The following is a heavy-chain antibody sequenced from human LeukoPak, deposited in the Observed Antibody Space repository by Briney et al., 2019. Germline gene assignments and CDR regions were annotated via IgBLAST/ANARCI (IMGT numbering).Heavy chain of an antibody. CDR3: ARDPPYYYDSSGPANY. CDR2: ISSSGSTI. CDR1: GFTFSSYA. J-gene: IGHJ4*02. Sequence: GGSLRLSCTASGFTFSSYAIHWVRQAPGKGLEWVSYISSSGSTIYYADSVKGRFTISRDNAKNSLYLQMNSLRAEDTAVYYCARDPPYYYDSSGPANYWGQGTLVTVSS. D-gene: IGHD3-22*01. V-gene: IGHV3-48*04.